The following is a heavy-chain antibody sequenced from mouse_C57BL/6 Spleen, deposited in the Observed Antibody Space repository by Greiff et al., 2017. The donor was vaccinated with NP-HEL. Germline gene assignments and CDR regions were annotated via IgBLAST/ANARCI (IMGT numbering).Heavy chain of an antibody. J-gene: IGHJ2*01. CDR2: INYDGSST. CDR1: GFTFSDYY. V-gene: IGHV5-16*01. D-gene: IGHD2-5*01. CDR3: ARAPYSNHYLDY. Sequence: DVKLVESEGGLVQPGSSMKLSCTASGFTFSDYYMAWVRQVPEKGLEWVANINYDGSSTYYLDSLKSRFIISRDNAKNILYLQMSSLKSEDTATYYWARAPYSNHYLDYWGQGTTLTVSS.